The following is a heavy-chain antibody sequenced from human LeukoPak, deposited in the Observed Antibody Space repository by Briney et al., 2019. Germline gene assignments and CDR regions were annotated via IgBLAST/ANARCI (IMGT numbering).Heavy chain of an antibody. V-gene: IGHV4-59*08. CDR1: GGSDSNYY. Sequence: KSSETLSLTCRVSGGSDSNYYWSWIRQPPGKGLEWIGYVYYTGSTNYNPSLKSRVTMFEDKSKNQFSLRLYSVTVADTAMYYCARHFAYSSSSYFDYWGQGSLVTVSS. CDR2: VYYTGST. J-gene: IGHJ4*02. D-gene: IGHD6-6*01. CDR3: ARHFAYSSSSYFDY.